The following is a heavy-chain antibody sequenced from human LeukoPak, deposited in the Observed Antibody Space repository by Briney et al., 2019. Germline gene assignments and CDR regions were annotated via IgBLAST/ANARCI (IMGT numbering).Heavy chain of an antibody. CDR3: AKDNSPEASTP. D-gene: IGHD2/OR15-2a*01. CDR2: ISGSGGST. V-gene: IGHV3-23*01. Sequence: PGGSLRLSCAASGFTFSNYAMSWVRQAPGKGLEWVSVISGSGGSTYYADSVKGRFTISRDNPKNTLYLQMNSLRAEDTAVYYCAKDNSPEASTPWGQGTLVTVSS. J-gene: IGHJ5*02. CDR1: GFTFSNYA.